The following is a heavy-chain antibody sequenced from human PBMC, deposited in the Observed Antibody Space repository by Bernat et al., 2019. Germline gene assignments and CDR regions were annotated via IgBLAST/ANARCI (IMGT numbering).Heavy chain of an antibody. Sequence: QVQLVQSGAEVKKPGTSVKVSCKASGYTFTSYYMHWVRQAPGKGLEWLGGFDPEDGETIYAQKFQGRVTMTEDTSTDTAYMELSSLGSEDTAVYYCARKGRSRARSKLAQWLVPGVRSGDDAFDIWGQGTMVTVSS. J-gene: IGHJ3*02. CDR1: GYTFTSYY. CDR2: FDPEDGET. V-gene: IGHV1-24*01. CDR3: ARKGRSRARSKLAQWLVPGVRSGDDAFDI. D-gene: IGHD6-19*01.